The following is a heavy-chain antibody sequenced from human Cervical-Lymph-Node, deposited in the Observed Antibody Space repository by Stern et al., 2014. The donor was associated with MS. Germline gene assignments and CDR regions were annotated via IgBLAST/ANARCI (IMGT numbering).Heavy chain of an antibody. CDR2: VIPMIGLA. D-gene: IGHD2-15*01. V-gene: IGHV1-69*09. Sequence: VQMVESGAEVKKPGSSVNVSCKASGGTFSSSYAVSWVRPAPGQGFEWMGRVIPMIGLANYAQKFQTRLTITADKSSSTVYMRLSSLTSEDTALYYCARGIVTNRPAATLHNLFDPWGQGTLVTVSS. CDR3: ARGIVTNRPAATLHNLFDP. CDR1: GGTFSSSYA. J-gene: IGHJ5*02.